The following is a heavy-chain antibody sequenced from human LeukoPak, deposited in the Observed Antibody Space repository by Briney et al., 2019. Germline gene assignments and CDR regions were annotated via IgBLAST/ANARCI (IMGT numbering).Heavy chain of an antibody. V-gene: IGHV1-18*01. CDR3: ARDHGYFDWLSHHY. CDR2: ISAYNGNT. Sequence: VASVKVSCKASGYTFTSYGISWVRQAPGQGLEWMGWISAYNGNTNYAQKLQGRVTMTTDTSTSTAYMELRSLRSDDTAVYYCARDHGYFDWLSHHYWGQGTLVTVSS. CDR1: GYTFTSYG. D-gene: IGHD3-9*01. J-gene: IGHJ4*02.